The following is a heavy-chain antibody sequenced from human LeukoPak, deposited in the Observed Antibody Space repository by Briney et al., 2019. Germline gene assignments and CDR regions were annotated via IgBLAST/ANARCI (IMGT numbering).Heavy chain of an antibody. J-gene: IGHJ1*01. V-gene: IGHV3-21*01. D-gene: IGHD1-26*01. CDR1: GFTFDDYA. CDR2: ISSSSSYI. CDR3: ARASYVGATQPGEYFQH. Sequence: GGSLRLSCAASGFTFDDYAMHWVRQAPGKGLEWVSSISSSSSYIYYADSVKGRFTISRDNAKNSLYLQMNSLRAEDTAVYYCARASYVGATQPGEYFQHWGQGTLVTVSS.